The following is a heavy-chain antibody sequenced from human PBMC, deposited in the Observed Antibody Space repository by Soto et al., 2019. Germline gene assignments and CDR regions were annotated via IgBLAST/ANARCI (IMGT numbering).Heavy chain of an antibody. CDR1: GFTFSSYA. CDR3: AKARGGWYVEPFDY. D-gene: IGHD6-19*01. J-gene: IGHJ4*02. V-gene: IGHV3-23*01. Sequence: GGSLRLSCAASGFTFSSYAMSWVRQAPGKGLEWVSAISNSGGSTYYADSVKGRFAISRDNSKNTLYLEMNSLRAEDTAVYYCAKARGGWYVEPFDYWGQGTLVTVSS. CDR2: ISNSGGST.